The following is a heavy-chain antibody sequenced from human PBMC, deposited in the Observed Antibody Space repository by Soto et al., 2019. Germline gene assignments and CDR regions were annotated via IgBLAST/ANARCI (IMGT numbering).Heavy chain of an antibody. CDR2: ISYDGSNT. CDR3: APWFGAFDY. Sequence: QVQLVESGGGVVQPGRSLRLSCAASGFTSSSYGMHWVRQAPGKGLEWVAVISYDGSNTYYADSVKGRFTISRDNSKNTLYLQMNSLRAEDTAVYYCAPWFGAFDYWGQGTLVTVSS. J-gene: IGHJ4*02. CDR1: GFTSSSYG. V-gene: IGHV3-30*03. D-gene: IGHD3-10*01.